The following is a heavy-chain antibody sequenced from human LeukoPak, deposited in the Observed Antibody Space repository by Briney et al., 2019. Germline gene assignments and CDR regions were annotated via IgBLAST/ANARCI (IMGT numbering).Heavy chain of an antibody. V-gene: IGHV4-59*08. CDR1: GGSISSYY. CDR3: ARRSGGGDYYFDY. D-gene: IGHD3-16*01. Sequence: SETLSLTCTVSGGSISSYYWSWIRQPPGKGLEWIAYIFYSGSINYNPSLKSRVTISLDTSKNQFSLKLTSVTAVDTAVYYCARRSGGGDYYFDYWGQGTLVTVSS. J-gene: IGHJ4*02. CDR2: IFYSGSI.